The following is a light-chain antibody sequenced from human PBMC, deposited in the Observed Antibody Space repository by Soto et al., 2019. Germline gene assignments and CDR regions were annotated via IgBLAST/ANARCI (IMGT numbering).Light chain of an antibody. CDR3: XXFGSSPLFT. Sequence: EIVLTQSPGTLSLCPGERATLSCRASQSVSSSYLAWYQQKPGQAPRLLIYGASSRATGIPDRFSGSGSGTXXXXXXXXXEXEXFAVYYCXXFGSSPLFTFGPGTKVDVK. J-gene: IGKJ3*01. V-gene: IGKV3-20*01. CDR1: QSVSSSY. CDR2: GAS.